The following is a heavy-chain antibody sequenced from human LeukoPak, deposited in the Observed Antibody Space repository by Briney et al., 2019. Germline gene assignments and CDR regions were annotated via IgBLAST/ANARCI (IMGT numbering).Heavy chain of an antibody. D-gene: IGHD1-1*01. V-gene: IGHV3-7*01. CDR2: IKQDGSEK. CDR1: GFTFSSFW. CDR3: ARPVQEWPLDY. J-gene: IGHJ4*02. Sequence: GGSLRLSCAASGFTFSSFWMSWVRQAPGKGLEWVATIKQDGSEKYYVDSVKGRFTISRDNAKNSLYLQMNSMRAEDTAVYYCARPVQEWPLDYWGQGTLVTVSS.